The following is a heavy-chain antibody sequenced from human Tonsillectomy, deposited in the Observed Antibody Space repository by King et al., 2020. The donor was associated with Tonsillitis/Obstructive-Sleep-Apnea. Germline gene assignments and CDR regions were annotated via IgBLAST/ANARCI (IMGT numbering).Heavy chain of an antibody. J-gene: IGHJ6*03. CDR1: GFTFDDYA. Sequence: VQLVESGGGLVQPGRSLRLSCAASGFTFDDYAMHWVRQVPGKGLEWVSGISWNRGSIGYADSVKGRFTISRDNAKNSLYLQMNSLRAEDTALYYCEKSSGPDPALDYMDVWGKGTTVTVSS. D-gene: IGHD3-10*01. CDR3: EKSSGPDPALDYMDV. CDR2: ISWNRGSI. V-gene: IGHV3-9*01.